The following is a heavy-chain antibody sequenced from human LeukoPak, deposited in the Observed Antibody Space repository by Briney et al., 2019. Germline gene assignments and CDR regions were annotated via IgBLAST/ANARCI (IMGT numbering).Heavy chain of an antibody. CDR1: GFTFSSYA. CDR3: AKALMMTTVYYFDY. D-gene: IGHD4-17*01. J-gene: IGHJ4*02. CDR2: ISGSGGST. Sequence: TGGSLRLSCAASGFTFSSYAMSWVRQAPGKGLEWVSAISGSGGSTYYADSVKGRFTISRDNSKNTLYLQMNSLRAEDTAVYYCAKALMMTTVYYFDYWGQGTLVTVSS. V-gene: IGHV3-23*01.